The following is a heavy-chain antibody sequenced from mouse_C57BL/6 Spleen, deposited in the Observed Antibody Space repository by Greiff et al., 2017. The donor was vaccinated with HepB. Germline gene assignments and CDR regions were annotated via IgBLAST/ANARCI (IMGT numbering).Heavy chain of an antibody. CDR3: ARYYYFLDY. V-gene: IGHV1-69*01. Sequence: QVQLQQPGAELVMPGASVKLSCKASGYTFTSYWMHWVKQRPGQGLEWIGEIDPSDSYTNYNQKFKGKSTLTVDKSSSTAYLQLSSLTSEDSAVYYCARYYYFLDYWGQGTTLTVSS. CDR1: GYTFTSYW. J-gene: IGHJ2*01. CDR2: IDPSDSYT. D-gene: IGHD1-1*01.